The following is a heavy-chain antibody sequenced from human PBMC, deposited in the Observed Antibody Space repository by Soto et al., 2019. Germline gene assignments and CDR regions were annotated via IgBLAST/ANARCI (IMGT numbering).Heavy chain of an antibody. Sequence: SVKVSCKASGGTFSSYAISWVRQAPGQGLEWMGGIIPIFGTANYAQKFQGRVTITADKSTSTAYMELSSLRSEDTAVYYCARGRIELVTPHLHYYYYYGMDVWGQGTTVTVSS. CDR3: ARGRIELVTPHLHYYYYYGMDV. CDR1: GGTFSSYA. D-gene: IGHD6-13*01. V-gene: IGHV1-69*06. CDR2: IIPIFGTA. J-gene: IGHJ6*02.